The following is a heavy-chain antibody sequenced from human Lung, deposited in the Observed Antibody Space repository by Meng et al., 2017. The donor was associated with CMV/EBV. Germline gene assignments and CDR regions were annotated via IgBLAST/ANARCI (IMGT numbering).Heavy chain of an antibody. CDR1: VGSIGSVGYY. D-gene: IGHD5-24*01. CDR2: RYYTGST. Sequence: EPGPGPAKPSQTRSLTCTVSVGSIGSVGYYWSCLRQHPGKGLEWIGYRYYTGSTFYNPSLKSRVTISVDTSKNQFSLKLIPATAADTAVYYCAREAGRDGYATPKFDYWGQGTLVTVSS. CDR3: AREAGRDGYATPKFDY. V-gene: IGHV4-31*03. J-gene: IGHJ4*02.